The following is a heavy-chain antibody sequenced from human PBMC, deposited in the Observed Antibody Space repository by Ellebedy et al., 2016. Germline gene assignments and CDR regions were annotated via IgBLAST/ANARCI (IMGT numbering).Heavy chain of an antibody. CDR2: INSDVSTT. D-gene: IGHD1-14*01. CDR1: GFTFSSDW. Sequence: GESLKISCVASGFTFSSDWMQWVRQAPGKGLVWVSHINSDVSTTNYADSVEGRFTISRDNAKSTVYLQMNSLRAEDTALYYCARDQDGKGSTSDYWGQGTLVTVSP. CDR3: ARDQDGKGSTSDY. V-gene: IGHV3-74*01. J-gene: IGHJ4*02.